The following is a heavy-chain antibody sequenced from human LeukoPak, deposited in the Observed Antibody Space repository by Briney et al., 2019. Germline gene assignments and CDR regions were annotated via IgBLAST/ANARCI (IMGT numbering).Heavy chain of an antibody. V-gene: IGHV7-4-1*02. Sequence: ASVKVSCKASGYTFTSCAMNWVRQAPGQGLEWMGWINTNTGNPTYAQGFTGRFVFSLDTSVSTAYLQISSLKAEDTAVYYCARDQSSSWSSYYYMDVWGKGTTVTVSS. CDR3: ARDQSSSWSSYYYMDV. CDR2: INTNTGNP. J-gene: IGHJ6*03. D-gene: IGHD6-6*01. CDR1: GYTFTSCA.